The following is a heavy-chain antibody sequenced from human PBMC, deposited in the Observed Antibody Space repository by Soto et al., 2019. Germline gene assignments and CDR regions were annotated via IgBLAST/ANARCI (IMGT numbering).Heavy chain of an antibody. CDR1: GGTFSSYA. V-gene: IGHV1-69*01. D-gene: IGHD3-3*01. CDR2: IIPIFGTA. Sequence: QVQLVQSGAEVKKPGSSVKVSCKASGGTFSSYAISWVRQAPGQGLEWMGGIIPIFGTANYAQKFQGKLKITADESTSTANMALSSLRSEYTAVYYCARVWRTQTNTIFGVVIIGWFDPWGQGTLVTVSS. CDR3: ARVWRTQTNTIFGVVIIGWFDP. J-gene: IGHJ5*02.